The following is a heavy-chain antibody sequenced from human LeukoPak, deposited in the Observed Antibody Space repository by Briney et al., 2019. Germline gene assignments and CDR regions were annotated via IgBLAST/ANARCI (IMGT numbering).Heavy chain of an antibody. V-gene: IGHV3-74*01. J-gene: IGHJ4*02. CDR2: INNDGSTT. CDR3: ARGGFCSGADCRGSFDY. Sequence: GGSLRLSCAASGFTFINYWMHWVRQAPGEGLVWVSHINNDGSTTTYADSVKGRFTISRDDAKNTLYLHVNSLRAEDTAVYYCARGGFCSGADCRGSFDYWGQGSLVTVSS. CDR1: GFTFINYW. D-gene: IGHD2-15*01.